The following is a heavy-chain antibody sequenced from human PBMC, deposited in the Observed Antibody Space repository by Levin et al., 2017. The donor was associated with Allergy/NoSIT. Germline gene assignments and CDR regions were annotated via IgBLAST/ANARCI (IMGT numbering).Heavy chain of an antibody. V-gene: IGHV1-2*02. CDR1: GYSFTDFY. D-gene: IGHD1-26*01. CDR2: INPDSGGI. J-gene: IGHJ4*01. Sequence: EASVKVSCKSSGYSFTDFYVHWVRQVPGLGLEWMGLINPDSGGIKYAPKFQGRVTMTRDTSIRTAYMKLTRLRSDDTAVYYCARSLLGATFDFWGQGTLVTVSS. CDR3: ARSLLGATFDF.